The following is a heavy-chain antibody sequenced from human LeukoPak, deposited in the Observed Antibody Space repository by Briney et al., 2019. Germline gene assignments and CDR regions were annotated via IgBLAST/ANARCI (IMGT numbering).Heavy chain of an antibody. Sequence: ASVKVSCKASGYTFTGYYMHWVRQAPGQGLEWMGWINPNSGGTNYAQKFQGRVTMTRDTSISTAYMELSRLRSDDTAVYYCARDQLWFGELLSGGNWFDPWGQGTLVTVSS. CDR3: ARDQLWFGELLSGGNWFDP. CDR2: INPNSGGT. V-gene: IGHV1-2*02. J-gene: IGHJ5*02. CDR1: GYTFTGYY. D-gene: IGHD3-10*01.